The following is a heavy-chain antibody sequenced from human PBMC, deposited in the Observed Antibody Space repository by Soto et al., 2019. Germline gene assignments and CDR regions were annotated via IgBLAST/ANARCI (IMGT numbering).Heavy chain of an antibody. CDR3: ARSYCSSTSCYILAVGVWFDP. J-gene: IGHJ5*02. D-gene: IGHD2-2*02. Sequence: SVKVSFQASGGTFSSYAISWVRQAPGQGLECMGGIIPIFGTANYAQKFQGRVTITADESTSTAYMELSSLRSEDTAVYYCARSYCSSTSCYILAVGVWFDPWGQGTLVTVSS. CDR2: IIPIFGTA. CDR1: GGTFSSYA. V-gene: IGHV1-69*13.